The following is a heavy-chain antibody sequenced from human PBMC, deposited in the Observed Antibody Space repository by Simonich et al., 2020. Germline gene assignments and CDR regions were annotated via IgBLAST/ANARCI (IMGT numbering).Heavy chain of an antibody. V-gene: IGHV4-38-2*01. Sequence: QVQLQESGPGLVKPSETLSLTCAVSGYSISSGYYWGWIRQPPGKGLEWIGSIYQSGSTYYNPSLKSRVTISEDTSKNQFSLKLSSVTAADTAVYYCARVGYSNYYYYGMDVWGQGTTVTVSS. J-gene: IGHJ6*02. D-gene: IGHD6-13*01. CDR3: ARVGYSNYYYYGMDV. CDR2: IYQSGST. CDR1: GYSISSGYY.